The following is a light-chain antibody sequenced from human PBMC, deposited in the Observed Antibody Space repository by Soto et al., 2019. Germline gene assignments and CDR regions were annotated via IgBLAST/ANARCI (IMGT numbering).Light chain of an antibody. CDR1: SSNLGARYD. CDR2: GSS. Sequence: QSALTQPPTVSGAPGQTVTISCTGSSSNLGARYDVHWYQQVPGKAPKLLIFGSSDRASGVPDRFSGSKSSTSASLAITGLQADDEATYFCQSYDKSLSGSVFGGGTKLTVL. CDR3: QSYDKSLSGSV. J-gene: IGLJ3*02. V-gene: IGLV1-40*01.